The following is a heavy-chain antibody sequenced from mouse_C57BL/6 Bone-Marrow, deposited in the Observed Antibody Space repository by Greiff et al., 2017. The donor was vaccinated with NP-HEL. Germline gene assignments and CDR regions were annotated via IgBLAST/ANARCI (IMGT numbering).Heavy chain of an antibody. V-gene: IGHV1-62-2*01. CDR3: ARHGDYFGSSYGYFDV. CDR2: FYPGSGSI. CDR1: GYTFTEYT. Sequence: QVQLQQSGAELVKPGASVKLSCKASGYTFTEYTIHWVKQRSGQGLEWIGWFYPGSGSIRYNEKFKDKATLTADSSSSTVYMDLSRLTSEDSAVYFWARHGDYFGSSYGYFDVWGTGTTVTVSS. J-gene: IGHJ1*03. D-gene: IGHD1-1*01.